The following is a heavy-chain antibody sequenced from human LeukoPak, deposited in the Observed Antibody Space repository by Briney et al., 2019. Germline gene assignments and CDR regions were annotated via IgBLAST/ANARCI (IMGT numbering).Heavy chain of an antibody. CDR2: IYTSGST. V-gene: IGHV4-61*02. CDR3: ARDGYKYYYDSSGSGGAFDI. D-gene: IGHD3-22*01. Sequence: SETLSLTCTVSGVSISSGSYYWSWIRQPAGRGLEWIGRIYTSGSTNYNPSLKSRVTMSVDTSDNQFSLKLSSVTAADTAVYYCARDGYKYYYDSSGSGGAFDIWGQGTMVTVSS. J-gene: IGHJ3*02. CDR1: GVSISSGSYY.